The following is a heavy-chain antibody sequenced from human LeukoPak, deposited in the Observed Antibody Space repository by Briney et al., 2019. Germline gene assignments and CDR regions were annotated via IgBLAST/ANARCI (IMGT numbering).Heavy chain of an antibody. D-gene: IGHD1-26*01. CDR1: GFTFSSYA. Sequence: GGSLRLSCAASGFTFSSYAMSWVRQAPGKGLEWVSGISGIGGSTYYADSVKGRFTISRDNARNSLYLQMNSLRAEDTAVYYCARDPYSGTYGDTYYYYMDVWGKGTTVTISS. CDR2: ISGIGGST. CDR3: ARDPYSGTYGDTYYYYMDV. V-gene: IGHV3-23*01. J-gene: IGHJ6*03.